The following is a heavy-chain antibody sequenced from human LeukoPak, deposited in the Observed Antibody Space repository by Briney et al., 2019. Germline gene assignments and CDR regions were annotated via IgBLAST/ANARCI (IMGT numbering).Heavy chain of an antibody. J-gene: IGHJ4*02. CDR2: IYHSGST. V-gene: IGHV4-4*01. D-gene: IGHD2-2*01. CDR1: GGSISRVYW. CDR3: ANYRGARGYHLDY. Sequence: SETLSLTCAVSGGSISRVYWWSWARQPPGKGVEWIGEIYHSGSTNYNPSLKSRVTIPVDKSKNQFSLKQSSVTADGTAMYCGANYRGARGYHLDYWGQGTQVTVSS.